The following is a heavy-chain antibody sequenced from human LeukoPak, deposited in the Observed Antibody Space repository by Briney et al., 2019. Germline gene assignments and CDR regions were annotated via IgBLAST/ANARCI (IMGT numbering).Heavy chain of an antibody. V-gene: IGHV3-7*03. Sequence: GGSLRLSCAASGFTFSSYWMSWVRQAPGKGLEWVANIKQDGSEKYYVDSVKGRFTISRDNSKNTLYLQMNSLRAEDTAVYYCAKDYEPLVGVHRWGDWFDPWGQGTLVTVSS. CDR2: IKQDGSEK. D-gene: IGHD1-26*01. J-gene: IGHJ5*02. CDR3: AKDYEPLVGVHRWGDWFDP. CDR1: GFTFSSYW.